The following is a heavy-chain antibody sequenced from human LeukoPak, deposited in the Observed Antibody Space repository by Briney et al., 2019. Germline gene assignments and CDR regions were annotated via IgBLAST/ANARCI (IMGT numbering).Heavy chain of an antibody. CDR2: ISGSGGST. J-gene: IGHJ6*03. Sequence: GGSLRLSCAASGFTFSSYAMSWVRQAPGKGLEWVSAISGSGGSTYYADSVKGRFTIFRDNSKNTLYLQMNSLRAEDTAVYYCARGTRLYYYYYMDVWGKGTTVTVSS. CDR1: GFTFSSYA. V-gene: IGHV3-23*01. D-gene: IGHD1-1*01. CDR3: ARGTRLYYYYYMDV.